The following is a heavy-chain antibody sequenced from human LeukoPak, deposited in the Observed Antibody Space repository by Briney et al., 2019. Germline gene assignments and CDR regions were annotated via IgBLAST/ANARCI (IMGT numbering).Heavy chain of an antibody. V-gene: IGHV4-61*02. CDR1: GYSISSGYF. CDR3: ATARVTKNWFDP. Sequence: SETLSLTCTVSGYSISSGYFWGWIRQPAGKGLEWIGRIYTSGSTNYNPSLKSRVTISVDTSKNQFSLKLSSVTAADTAVYYCATARVTKNWFDPWGQGTLVTVSS. D-gene: IGHD4-23*01. J-gene: IGHJ5*02. CDR2: IYTSGST.